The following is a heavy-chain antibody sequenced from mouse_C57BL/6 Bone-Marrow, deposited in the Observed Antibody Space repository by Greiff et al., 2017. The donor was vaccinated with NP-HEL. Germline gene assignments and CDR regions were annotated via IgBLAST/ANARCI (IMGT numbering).Heavy chain of an antibody. V-gene: IGHV1-63*01. D-gene: IGHD1-1*02. Sequence: QVQLQQSGAELVRPGTSVKMSCKASGYTFTNYWIGWAKQRPGHGLEWIGDIYPGGGYTNYNEKFKGKATLTADKSSSTAYMQFSSLTSEDSAIYYCARRVANYAMDYWGQGTSVTVSS. CDR3: ARRVANYAMDY. J-gene: IGHJ4*01. CDR2: IYPGGGYT. CDR1: GYTFTNYW.